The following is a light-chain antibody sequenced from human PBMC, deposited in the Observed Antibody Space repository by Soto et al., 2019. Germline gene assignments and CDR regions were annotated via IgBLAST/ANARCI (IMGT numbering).Light chain of an antibody. J-gene: IGKJ1*01. Sequence: EIVMTQSPDTVSVSPGEGATLSCRVSQSISSKLAWYQQKPGQAPRLLIHGASTRATGTPARFSGSGSGTDFTLIISSLQSEDSAVYYCQQYNSWLWTFGQGTKVDIK. CDR2: GAS. CDR3: QQYNSWLWT. CDR1: QSISSK. V-gene: IGKV3-15*01.